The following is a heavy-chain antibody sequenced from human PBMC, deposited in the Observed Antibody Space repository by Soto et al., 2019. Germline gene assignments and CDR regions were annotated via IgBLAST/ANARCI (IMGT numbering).Heavy chain of an antibody. V-gene: IGHV3-11*01. CDR3: ARARPDIVQMVGETPGYYGMGV. CDR2: VSGSGGTT. CDR1: GFTLSGYY. J-gene: IGHJ6*02. Sequence: QVHLVESGGGLVKPGGSLRLSCAGSGFTLSGYYMSWIRQAPGKGLEWVSYVSGSGGTTYYADSVKGRFTISRDNAKKSLYLHLNNLRVAATAVYYCARARPDIVQMVGETPGYYGMGVWGPGTTVTVSS. D-gene: IGHD2-8*01.